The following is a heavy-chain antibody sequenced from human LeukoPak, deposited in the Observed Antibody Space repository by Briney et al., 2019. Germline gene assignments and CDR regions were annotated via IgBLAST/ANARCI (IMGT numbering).Heavy chain of an antibody. Sequence: AAVKVSCKASGYSFTGYYMHWVRQAPGQGLEWMGWINPNSGGTNYAQKFQGRVTMTRDTSISTAYMELSRLRSDDTAVYYCASQYYDFWSGYRGGPYYYYMDVWGKGTTVTVSS. V-gene: IGHV1-2*02. CDR3: ASQYYDFWSGYRGGPYYYYMDV. J-gene: IGHJ6*03. D-gene: IGHD3-3*01. CDR2: INPNSGGT. CDR1: GYSFTGYY.